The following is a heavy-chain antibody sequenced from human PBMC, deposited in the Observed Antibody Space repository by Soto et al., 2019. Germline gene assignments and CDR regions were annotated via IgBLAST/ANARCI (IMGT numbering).Heavy chain of an antibody. J-gene: IGHJ3*02. CDR3: ARRDTGILTGAFDI. V-gene: IGHV4-31*03. Sequence: SETLSLTCSVSGGSITRGAYYWSWIRQDPGKGLEWIGYIYYSGSTHYNPSLKSRVSISVDTSKRQFSLKLSSVTAADTAVYYWARRDTGILTGAFDIWGQGKMVSV. D-gene: IGHD5-18*01. CDR2: IYYSGST. CDR1: GGSITRGAYY.